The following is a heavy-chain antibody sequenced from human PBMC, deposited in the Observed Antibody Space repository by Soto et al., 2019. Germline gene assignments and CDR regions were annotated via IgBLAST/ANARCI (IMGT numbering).Heavy chain of an antibody. D-gene: IGHD4-17*01. CDR2: IYYSGST. CDR3: ARREDGDYGDFLYYFDY. CDR1: GGSISSSSYY. Sequence: SETLSLTCTVSGGSISSSSYYWGWIRQPPGKGLEWIGSIYYSGSTYYNPSLKGRVTISVDTSKNQFSLKLSSVTAADTAVYYCARREDGDYGDFLYYFDYWGQGTLVTVSS. J-gene: IGHJ4*02. V-gene: IGHV4-39*01.